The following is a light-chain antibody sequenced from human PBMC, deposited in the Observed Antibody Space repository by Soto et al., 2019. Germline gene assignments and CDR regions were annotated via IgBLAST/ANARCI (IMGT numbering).Light chain of an antibody. CDR1: SSDIGAYNY. CDR2: DVN. CDR3: SSYTSTRTLAV. Sequence: QSALTQPASVSGSPGQSITISCTGTSSDIGAYNYVSWYQQHPGKAPKLMIYDVNNRPSGVSNRFSGSKSGNTASLTISGLQAEDEADYYCSSYTSTRTLAVFGGGTKLTVL. J-gene: IGLJ2*01. V-gene: IGLV2-14*03.